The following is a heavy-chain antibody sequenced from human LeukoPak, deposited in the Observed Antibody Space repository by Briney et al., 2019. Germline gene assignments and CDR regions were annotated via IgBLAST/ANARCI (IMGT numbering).Heavy chain of an antibody. CDR3: ASPRVFISGGLISLGAFDI. CDR1: GDTFTGYY. V-gene: IGHV1-2*02. Sequence: GASVKVSCKASGDTFTGYYMHWVRQAPGQGLEWMGWINPNSGGTKYAQKFEGRVIMTRDTSISTAYMELSRLKSDDTAVYYCASPRVFISGGLISLGAFDIWGQGTMVTVS. J-gene: IGHJ3*02. CDR2: INPNSGGT. D-gene: IGHD3-16*02.